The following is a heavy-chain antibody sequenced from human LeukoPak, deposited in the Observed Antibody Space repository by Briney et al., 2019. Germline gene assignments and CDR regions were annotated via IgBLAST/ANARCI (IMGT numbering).Heavy chain of an antibody. CDR1: GFSFSGAW. Sequence: GGSLRLSCAASGFSFSGAWMSWVRQAPGKGLEWVLGISGSGGSTYYADSVKGRFTISRDNSKNTLYLQMDSLRAEDTAVYYCAKDRITGTPYYFDYWGQGTLVTVSS. V-gene: IGHV3-23*01. J-gene: IGHJ4*02. CDR2: ISGSGGST. D-gene: IGHD1-20*01. CDR3: AKDRITGTPYYFDY.